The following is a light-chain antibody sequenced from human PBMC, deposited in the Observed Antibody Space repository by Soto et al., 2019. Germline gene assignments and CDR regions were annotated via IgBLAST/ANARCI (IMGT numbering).Light chain of an antibody. CDR3: CSYAGSNIFAV. Sequence: QSALTQPASVSGSPGQSITISCTGTSSDIGSYDRVSWYQWHPGKAPKLIIYEDYRRPSQISNGFSGSKSGNTASLTISGLQAEDEDDYYCCSYAGSNIFAVFGGGTKLTVL. CDR1: SSDIGSYDR. V-gene: IGLV2-23*01. J-gene: IGLJ2*01. CDR2: EDY.